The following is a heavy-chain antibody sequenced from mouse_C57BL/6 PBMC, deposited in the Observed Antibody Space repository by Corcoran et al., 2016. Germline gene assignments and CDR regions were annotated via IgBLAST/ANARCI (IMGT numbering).Heavy chain of an antibody. CDR2: IYPGDGDT. D-gene: IGHD2-5*01. J-gene: IGHJ2*01. CDR3: ASYGDSNYDY. Sequence: QVQLQQAGAELVKPGASGKISCNASGYAFSSYWRNWVKQRPGKGLEWIGQIYPGDGDTNYNGKFKGKATLTADQSSSTAYMQLSSLTSEDSAVYFCASYGDSNYDYWGQGTTLTVSS. V-gene: IGHV1-80*01. CDR1: GYAFSSYW.